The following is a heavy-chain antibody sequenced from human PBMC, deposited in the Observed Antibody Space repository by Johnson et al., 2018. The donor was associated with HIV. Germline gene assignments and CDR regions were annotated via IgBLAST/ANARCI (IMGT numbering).Heavy chain of an antibody. D-gene: IGHD2-21*01. CDR2: INWNGGST. Sequence: VLLLESGGGVVQPGMSLRVSCAASGFTFSSYAMHWVRQAPGKGLEWVPGINWNGGSTGYADSVKGRFTISRDNSKNTLYLQMNSLRAEDTAVYYCAKVNLRYCVFTGAFDIWGQGTMVTVSS. CDR1: GFTFSSYA. J-gene: IGHJ3*02. CDR3: AKVNLRYCVFTGAFDI. V-gene: IGHV3-NL1*01.